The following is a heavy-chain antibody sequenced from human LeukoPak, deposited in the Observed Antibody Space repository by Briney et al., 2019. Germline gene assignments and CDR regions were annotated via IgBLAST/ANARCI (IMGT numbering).Heavy chain of an antibody. D-gene: IGHD3-10*01. J-gene: IGHJ1*01. CDR1: GFTFSNYV. Sequence: GGSLRLSCAASGFTFSNYVMSWVRQAPGKGLEWVSGISGSGGRTYDADSVKGRFTISRDNSKNTLYLQTNSLRAEDTAVYYCAKGSKGRIIFPGERPKYFQNLGQGTLVTVSS. V-gene: IGHV3-23*01. CDR2: ISGSGGRT. CDR3: AKGSKGRIIFPGERPKYFQN.